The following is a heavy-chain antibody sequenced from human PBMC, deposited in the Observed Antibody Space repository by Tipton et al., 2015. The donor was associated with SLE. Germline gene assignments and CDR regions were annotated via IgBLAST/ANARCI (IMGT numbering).Heavy chain of an antibody. CDR2: ISGSGGST. Sequence: SLRLSCAASGFTFTSYAMNWVRQAPGKGLEWVSAISGSGGSTYYADSVKGRFTISRDNSKNTLYLQMNSLRAEDTAVYCCAKDSDDFWSGYPSYWGQGTLVTVSS. J-gene: IGHJ4*02. D-gene: IGHD3-3*01. CDR1: GFTFTSYA. V-gene: IGHV3-23*01. CDR3: AKDSDDFWSGYPSY.